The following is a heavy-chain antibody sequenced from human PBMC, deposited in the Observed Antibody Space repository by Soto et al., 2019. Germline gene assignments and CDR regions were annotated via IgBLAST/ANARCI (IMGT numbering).Heavy chain of an antibody. Sequence: GGSLRLSCAASGFTFSTYWMHWVRQAPGKGLEWVSLIRYDGSNPYYADSVKGRFTISRDNSKNILYLEMNSVRVEDTAVYYCVKDHCGGDCYSDPYFEYWGQGTLVTVSS. CDR1: GFTFSTYW. CDR3: VKDHCGGDCYSDPYFEY. J-gene: IGHJ4*02. CDR2: IRYDGSNP. V-gene: IGHV3-30*02. D-gene: IGHD2-21*02.